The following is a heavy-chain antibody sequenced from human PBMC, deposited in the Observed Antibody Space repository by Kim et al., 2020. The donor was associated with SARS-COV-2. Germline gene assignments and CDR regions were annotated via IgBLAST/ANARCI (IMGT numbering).Heavy chain of an antibody. CDR2: IYYSGST. Sequence: SETLSLTCTVSGGSISSYYWSWIRQPPGKGLEWIGYIYYSGSTNYNPSLKSRVTISVDTSKNQFSLKLSSVTAADTAVYYCARDSSSWYGNYYYGMDVWGQGTTVTVSS. V-gene: IGHV4-59*13. CDR1: GGSISSYY. J-gene: IGHJ6*02. D-gene: IGHD6-13*01. CDR3: ARDSSSWYGNYYYGMDV.